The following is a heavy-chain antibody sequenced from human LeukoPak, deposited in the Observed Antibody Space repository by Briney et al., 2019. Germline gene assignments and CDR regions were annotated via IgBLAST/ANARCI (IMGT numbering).Heavy chain of an antibody. CDR3: AKTYYYDPFDF. Sequence: SETLSLTCTVSGGSISNSGYYWGWIRQPPGKGLEWIGNIYYSGSTYYNPSLKSRVTISADTSKNQFSLKLSSVTAADTAVYYCAKTYYYDPFDFWGQGTLVTVSS. D-gene: IGHD3-22*01. CDR1: GGSISNSGYY. V-gene: IGHV4-39*01. CDR2: IYYSGST. J-gene: IGHJ4*02.